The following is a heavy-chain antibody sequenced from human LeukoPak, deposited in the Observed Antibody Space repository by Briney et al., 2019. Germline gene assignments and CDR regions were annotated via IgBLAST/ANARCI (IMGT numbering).Heavy chain of an antibody. V-gene: IGHV3-23*01. CDR3: AKEANYYVSGNYFSL. D-gene: IGHD3-10*01. Sequence: EGSLRLSCAASGFTFSTYAMSWVRQAPGKGLKWVADISGSGADTYYADSVKGRFTISRDNSKNTLYLQMNSLRAEDTAVYHCAKEANYYVSGNYFSLWGQGTKVTVSS. J-gene: IGHJ3*01. CDR1: GFTFSTYA. CDR2: ISGSGADT.